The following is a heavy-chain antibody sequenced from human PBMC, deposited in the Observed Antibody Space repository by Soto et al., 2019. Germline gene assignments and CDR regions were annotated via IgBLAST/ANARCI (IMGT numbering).Heavy chain of an antibody. Sequence: QVQLVESGGGVVQPGRSLRLSCAASGFTFSSYGMHWVRQAPGKGLEWVAVISYDGSNKYYADSVKGRFTISRDNSKNTLYLQMSSLRAEDTAVYYCAKDVISIQLWSNAFDIWGQGTMVTVSS. J-gene: IGHJ3*02. CDR2: ISYDGSNK. CDR1: GFTFSSYG. V-gene: IGHV3-30*18. D-gene: IGHD5-18*01. CDR3: AKDVISIQLWSNAFDI.